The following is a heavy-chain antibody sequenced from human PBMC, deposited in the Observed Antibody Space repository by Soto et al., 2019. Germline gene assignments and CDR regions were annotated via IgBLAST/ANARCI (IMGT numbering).Heavy chain of an antibody. CDR3: GKADCISTSCYQIDY. J-gene: IGHJ4*02. D-gene: IGHD2-2*01. CDR1: GFTFSSYA. V-gene: IGHV3-30-3*01. CDR2: ISYDGSNK. Sequence: QVQLVESGGGVVQPGRSLRLSCAASGFTFSSYAMHWVRQAPGKGLEWVAVISYDGSNKYYADSVKGRFTISRDNSKNTLYLQMNSLRAEDTAVYYCGKADCISTSCYQIDYWGQGTLVTVSS.